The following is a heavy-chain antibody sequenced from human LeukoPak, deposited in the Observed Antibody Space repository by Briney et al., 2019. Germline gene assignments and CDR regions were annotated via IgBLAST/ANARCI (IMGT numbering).Heavy chain of an antibody. CDR3: ASSEGTVDAFDI. D-gene: IGHD3-10*01. CDR1: GGSISSYY. CDR2: IYYSGST. J-gene: IGHJ3*02. Sequence: SETLALTCTVSGGSISSYYWSWIRQPPGKGLEWIGYIYYSGSTNYNPSLKSRVTISVDTSKNQFSLRLSSVTAADTAVYYCASSEGTVDAFDIWGQGTMVTVSS. V-gene: IGHV4-59*08.